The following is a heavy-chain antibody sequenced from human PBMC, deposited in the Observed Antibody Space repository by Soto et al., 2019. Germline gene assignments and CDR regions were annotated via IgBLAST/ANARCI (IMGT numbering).Heavy chain of an antibody. CDR1: GDSVSSNSAA. D-gene: IGHD2-15*01. CDR2: TFYRSKWYN. V-gene: IGHV6-1*01. CDR3: ARGQVVAAQH. Sequence: SQTLSLTCAISGDSVSSNSAAWSWIRQSPSRGLEWLGRTFYRSKWYNDYAVSVKGRITINPDTSKNQFSLKLSSVTAADTAVYYCARGQVVAAQHWGQGTLVTVSS. J-gene: IGHJ4*02.